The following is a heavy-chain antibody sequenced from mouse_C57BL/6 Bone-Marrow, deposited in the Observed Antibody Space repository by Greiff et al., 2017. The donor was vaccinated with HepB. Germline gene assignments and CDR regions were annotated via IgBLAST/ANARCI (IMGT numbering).Heavy chain of an antibody. Sequence: VQLQQSGAELVRPGTSVKMSCKASGYTFTNYWIGWAKQRPGHGLEWIGDIYPGGGYTNYNEKFKGKATLTADKSSSTAYMQFSSLTSEDSAIYYCAREGHWYFDVWGTGTTVTVSS. V-gene: IGHV1-63*01. D-gene: IGHD3-3*01. CDR2: IYPGGGYT. CDR3: AREGHWYFDV. CDR1: GYTFTNYW. J-gene: IGHJ1*03.